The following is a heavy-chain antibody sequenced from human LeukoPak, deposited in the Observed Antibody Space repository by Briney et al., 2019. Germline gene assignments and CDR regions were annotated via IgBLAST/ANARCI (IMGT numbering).Heavy chain of an antibody. CDR1: GFTFSGYW. CDR2: INQYGSEE. D-gene: IGHD5-18*01. CDR3: ARDLAYSRLDY. V-gene: IGHV3-7*01. J-gene: IGHJ4*02. Sequence: GGSLRLSCAASGFTFSGYWMSWVRQAPGKGLEWVANINQYGSEEYYVDSVKGLFTISRDNAKNSLYLQMNSLRVEDTAFYYCARDLAYSRLDYWGQGMLVTVSS.